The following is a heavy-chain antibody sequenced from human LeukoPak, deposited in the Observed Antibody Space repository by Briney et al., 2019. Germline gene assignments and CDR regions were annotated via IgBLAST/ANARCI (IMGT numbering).Heavy chain of an antibody. J-gene: IGHJ4*02. D-gene: IGHD3-10*01. Sequence: GGSLTLSCAASGFTFSTYAMSWVRQAPGKGLEWVSAISGSGGSTYYADSVKGRFTISRDNSKNTLYLQMNSLRAEDTAVYYCAAFMVRGVIVEDYWGQGTLVTVSS. CDR1: GFTFSTYA. CDR3: AAFMVRGVIVEDY. CDR2: ISGSGGST. V-gene: IGHV3-23*01.